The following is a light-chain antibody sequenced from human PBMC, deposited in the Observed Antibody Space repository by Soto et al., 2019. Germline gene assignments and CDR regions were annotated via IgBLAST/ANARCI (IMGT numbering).Light chain of an antibody. J-gene: IGKJ1*01. V-gene: IGKV3-20*01. Sequence: IVLTQSPGTLSLSPGERATLSCRASQRVGSSYLAWYQQNPGQAPRLLLYDASSRATGIPDRFSGGASGTDFTLTISRLEPEDCAVYYCQQYGSTPWTFGQGTKAEIK. CDR3: QQYGSTPWT. CDR2: DAS. CDR1: QRVGSSY.